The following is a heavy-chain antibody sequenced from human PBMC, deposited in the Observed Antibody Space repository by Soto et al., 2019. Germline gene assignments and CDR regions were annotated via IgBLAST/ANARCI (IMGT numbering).Heavy chain of an antibody. V-gene: IGHV3-21*01. Sequence: GGSLRLSCAASGFTFSSYSMNWVRQAPGKGLEWVSSISSSSSYIYYEDSVKGRFTISRDNAKDSLYLQMNSLRAEDTAVYYCARDRVGVEDFWSATIVGESSGANDYWGQGTLVTVSS. CDR2: ISSSSSYI. CDR1: GFTFSSYS. J-gene: IGHJ4*02. D-gene: IGHD3-3*01. CDR3: ARDRVGVEDFWSATIVGESSGANDY.